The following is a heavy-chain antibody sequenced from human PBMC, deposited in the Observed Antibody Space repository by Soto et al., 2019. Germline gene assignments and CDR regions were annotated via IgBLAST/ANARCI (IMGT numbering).Heavy chain of an antibody. CDR2: MNPNSGNT. CDR1: GYTFTSYD. J-gene: IGHJ6*04. CDR3: ARFFWSGYYMDV. Sequence: EASVKVSCKASGYTFTSYDINWVRQATGQGLEWMGWMNPNSGNTGYAQKFQGRVTMTRNTSISTAYMELSSLRSEDTAVYYCARFFWSGYYMDVWGKGTTVTVSS. V-gene: IGHV1-8*01. D-gene: IGHD3-3*01.